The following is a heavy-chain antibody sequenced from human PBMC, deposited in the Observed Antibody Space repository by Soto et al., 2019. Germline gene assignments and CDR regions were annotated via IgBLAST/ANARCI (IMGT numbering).Heavy chain of an antibody. CDR2: IWYDGSKK. CDR3: ARDPSSANFDY. J-gene: IGHJ4*02. CDR1: GFTFSDYG. Sequence: QVQLVESGGGAVPPGRSLRLSCAASGFTFSDYGMNWVRQAPGKGLEWVAIIWYDGSKKYYADYVKGRFTISRDNSKNTVYLQMNSLRDEDTAVYYCARDPSSANFDYWGQGTLVTVSS. D-gene: IGHD3-22*01. V-gene: IGHV3-33*01.